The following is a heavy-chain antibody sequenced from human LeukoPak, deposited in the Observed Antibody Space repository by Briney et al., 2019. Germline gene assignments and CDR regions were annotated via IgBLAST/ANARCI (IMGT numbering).Heavy chain of an antibody. V-gene: IGHV4-30-2*01. CDR1: GGSISSGGYY. CDR3: ARTREELELDY. D-gene: IGHD1-7*01. J-gene: IGHJ4*02. CDR2: IYHSGST. Sequence: PSQTLSLTCTVSGGSISSGGYYWSWIRQPPGKGLEWIGYIYHSGSTYYDPSLKSRVTISVDRSKNQFSLKLSSVTAADTAVYYCARTREELELDYWGQGTLVTVSS.